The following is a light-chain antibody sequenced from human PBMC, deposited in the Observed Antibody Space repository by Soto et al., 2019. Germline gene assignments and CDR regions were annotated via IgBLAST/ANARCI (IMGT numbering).Light chain of an antibody. J-gene: IGKJ5*01. Sequence: ELVLTQSPGTLSLSPGERATLSCRASQSVSSSYLAWYQQKPGQAPRLLIYDASNRATGIPARFSGSGSGTDFTLTISSLEPEDFAVYYCQQRSNWLLTFGQGTRLEI. CDR1: QSVSSSY. CDR3: QQRSNWLLT. V-gene: IGKV3D-20*02. CDR2: DAS.